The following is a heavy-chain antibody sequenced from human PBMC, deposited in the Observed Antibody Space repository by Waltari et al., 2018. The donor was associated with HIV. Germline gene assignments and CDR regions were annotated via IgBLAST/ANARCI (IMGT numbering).Heavy chain of an antibody. Sequence: EVHLVESGGGLVQPGGSLRLSCAASGFSFGNFWMNWVRQAPGKGLEWVANIKQDGSEENYVDSVKGRFTISRDNGKNSLYLQMSSLRVEDTAVYYCARDPPGSWGQGTLVTVSS. CDR3: ARDPPGS. CDR1: GFSFGNFW. J-gene: IGHJ5*02. CDR2: IKQDGSEE. V-gene: IGHV3-7*01.